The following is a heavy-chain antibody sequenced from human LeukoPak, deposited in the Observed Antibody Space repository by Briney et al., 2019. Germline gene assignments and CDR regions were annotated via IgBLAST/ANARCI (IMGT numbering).Heavy chain of an antibody. Sequence: GGSLRLSCAASGFTFDDYNMHWVRQAPGKGLEWVSLITWSGDSTYYADSVEGRFTISRDNSKNSLYLQMNSLRTEDTALYYCAKDKWLRGYYYYYMDVWGKGTTVTVSS. D-gene: IGHD5-12*01. CDR3: AKDKWLRGYYYYYMDV. CDR1: GFTFDDYN. V-gene: IGHV3-43*01. CDR2: ITWSGDST. J-gene: IGHJ6*03.